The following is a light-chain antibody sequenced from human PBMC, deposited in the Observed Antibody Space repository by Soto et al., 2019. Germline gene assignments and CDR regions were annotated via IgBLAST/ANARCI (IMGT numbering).Light chain of an antibody. CDR3: SSYISSSTLVI. CDR1: SSDVGGYNY. J-gene: IGLJ2*01. Sequence: QSALTQPASVSGSPGQSITISCTGTSSDVGGYNYVSWYQHHPGKAPKLMIFEDSTRPSGVSNRFSGSKSGNTASLTISGLQAEDEADYYCSSYISSSTLVIFGGGTKLTVL. V-gene: IGLV2-14*01. CDR2: EDS.